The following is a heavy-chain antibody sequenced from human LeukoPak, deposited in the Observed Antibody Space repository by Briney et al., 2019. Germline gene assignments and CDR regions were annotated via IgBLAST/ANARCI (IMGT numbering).Heavy chain of an antibody. V-gene: IGHV1-18*01. CDR1: GHTFTSYG. J-gene: IGHJ4*02. CDR3: ARSTGIAVAGDFDY. CDR2: ISAYNGNT. Sequence: GASVKVSCKASGHTFTSYGISWVRQAPGQGLEWMGWISAYNGNTNYAQKLQGRVTMTTDTSTSTAYMELRSLRSDDTAVYYCARSTGIAVAGDFDYWGQGTLVTVSS. D-gene: IGHD6-19*01.